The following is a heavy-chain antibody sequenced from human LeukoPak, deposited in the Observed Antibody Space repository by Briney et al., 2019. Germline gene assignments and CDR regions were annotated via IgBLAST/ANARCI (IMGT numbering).Heavy chain of an antibody. CDR1: GGSVSSGSYY. V-gene: IGHV4-61*01. Sequence: PSKTLSLTCTVSGGSVSSGSYYWSWIRQPPGKGLEWIGYIYYSGSTNYDPSLKSRVTISVDTSKNQFSLKLSSVTAADTAVYYCARTPRTYYDFWSGPGHFDYWGQGTLVTVSS. CDR3: ARTPRTYYDFWSGPGHFDY. D-gene: IGHD3-3*01. CDR2: IYYSGST. J-gene: IGHJ4*02.